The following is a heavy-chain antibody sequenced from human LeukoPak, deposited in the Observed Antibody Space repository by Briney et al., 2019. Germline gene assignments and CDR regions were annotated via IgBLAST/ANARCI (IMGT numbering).Heavy chain of an antibody. Sequence: GGSLRLSCAASGFTVSSNYMSWVRQAPGKGLEWVSVIYSGGSTYYADSVKGRFTISRDNSKSTLYLQMNSLRAEDTAVYYCAKVPLRTGLKYFDYWGQGTLVTVSS. CDR2: IYSGGST. J-gene: IGHJ4*02. CDR3: AKVPLRTGLKYFDY. D-gene: IGHD3/OR15-3a*01. CDR1: GFTVSSNY. V-gene: IGHV3-66*01.